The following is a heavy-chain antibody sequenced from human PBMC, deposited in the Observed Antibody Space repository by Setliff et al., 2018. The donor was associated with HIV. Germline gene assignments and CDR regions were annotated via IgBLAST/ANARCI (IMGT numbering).Heavy chain of an antibody. D-gene: IGHD6-13*01. V-gene: IGHV4-59*12. CDR2: VYYSGSS. J-gene: IGHJ4*02. CDR1: GDSISSYY. Sequence: KTSETLSLTCTVSGDSISSYYWTWIRQPPGKGLEWIGYVYYSGSSNYNPSLQSRVTISVDTSKNQFSLKLTSVTAADTAVYFCARGRGSSSSWPIDYWGQGTLVTVSS. CDR3: ARGRGSSSSWPIDY.